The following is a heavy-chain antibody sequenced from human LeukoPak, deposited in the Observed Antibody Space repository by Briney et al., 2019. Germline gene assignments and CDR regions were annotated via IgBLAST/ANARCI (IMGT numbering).Heavy chain of an antibody. V-gene: IGHV3-30-3*01. CDR2: MSYDGNNK. Sequence: GGSLRLSCVASGFTFTDYAIHWIRQAPRKGLEWVAVMSYDGNNKYYPDSVKGRFTISRDDSKNTLFLQMDSLGPEDTAIYYCARGGSGLFSWFDPWGQGTLVTVSS. CDR3: ARGGSGLFSWFDP. J-gene: IGHJ5*02. D-gene: IGHD3/OR15-3a*01. CDR1: GFTFTDYA.